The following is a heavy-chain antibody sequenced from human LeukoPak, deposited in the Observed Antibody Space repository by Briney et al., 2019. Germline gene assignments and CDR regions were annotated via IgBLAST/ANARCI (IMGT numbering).Heavy chain of an antibody. J-gene: IGHJ4*02. D-gene: IGHD1-26*01. Sequence: GGSLRLSCAASGFTFSSYAMSWVRQAPGKGLEWVSVITGSGDSTYYADSVKGRFTISRDNSKNTLYLQMNSLRAEDTAVYYCAKPSGSYYDYWGQGTLVTVSS. CDR3: AKPSGSYYDY. CDR1: GFTFSSYA. CDR2: ITGSGDST. V-gene: IGHV3-23*01.